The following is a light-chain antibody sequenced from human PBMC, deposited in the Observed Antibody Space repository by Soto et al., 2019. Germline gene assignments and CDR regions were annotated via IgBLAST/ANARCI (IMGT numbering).Light chain of an antibody. V-gene: IGLV2-11*01. CDR3: CLYVGATTYV. J-gene: IGLJ1*01. CDR2: DVS. Sequence: QSVLTQPRSVSGSPGQSVTISCTGTSSDVGTYDFVSWYQQHPGKAPRLMIFDVSERPSGVPDRFSGSKSGNTASLTISGLRAEDGAIYYCCLYVGATTYVFGTGTKVTVL. CDR1: SSDVGTYDF.